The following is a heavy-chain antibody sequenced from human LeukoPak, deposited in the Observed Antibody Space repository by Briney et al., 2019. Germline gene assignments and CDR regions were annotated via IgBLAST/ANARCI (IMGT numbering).Heavy chain of an antibody. D-gene: IGHD3-9*01. V-gene: IGHV4-34*01. J-gene: IGHJ4*02. CDR1: GGSFSVYY. CDR3: AREGDILTGYYPLDY. Sequence: SETLSLTCAVYGGSFSVYYWSGIPHPPGEGVEWIGEINHSGSTNHHPSLKSRVTISVDTYKNQFSLKLSSVTAADTAVYYCAREGDILTGYYPLDYWGQGTLVTVSS. CDR2: INHSGST.